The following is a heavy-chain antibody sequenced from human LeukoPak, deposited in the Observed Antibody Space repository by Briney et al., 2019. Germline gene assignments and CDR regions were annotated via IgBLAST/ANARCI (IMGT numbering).Heavy chain of an antibody. CDR3: AKSRGNRLGVDY. Sequence: GGSLRLSCAASGFTFNNYEMNWVRQAPGKGLEWVSYISSSGNTIYYADSVKGRFTISRDNSESTLYLQMNSLRAEDTALYYCAKSRGNRLGVDYWGQGTLVTVSS. D-gene: IGHD3-16*01. J-gene: IGHJ4*02. CDR2: ISSSGNTI. CDR1: GFTFNNYE. V-gene: IGHV3-48*03.